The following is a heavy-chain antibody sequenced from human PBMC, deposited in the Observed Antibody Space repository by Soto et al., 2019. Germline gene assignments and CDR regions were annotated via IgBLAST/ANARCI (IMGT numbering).Heavy chain of an antibody. D-gene: IGHD6-13*01. CDR3: AKDRDGAAAGPTKFYGMDV. V-gene: IGHV3-23*01. CDR1: GFTFSSYA. CDR2: ISGSGDST. J-gene: IGHJ6*02. Sequence: PGGSLRLSCAASGFTFSSYAMSRVRQAPGEGLEWVSVISGSGDSTYYADSVRGRFTISRDNSKNTLYLQMNSLRAEDMAVYYCAKDRDGAAAGPTKFYGMDVWGQGTTVTVSS.